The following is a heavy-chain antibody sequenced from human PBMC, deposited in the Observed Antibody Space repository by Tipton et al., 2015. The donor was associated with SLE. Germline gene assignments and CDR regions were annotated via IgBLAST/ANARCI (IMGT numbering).Heavy chain of an antibody. CDR1: GGSFSDYY. J-gene: IGHJ6*03. Sequence: TLSLTCAVYGGSFSDYYWSWIRQPPGKGLEWIGSIYYSGSTYYNPSLKSRVTISVDTSKDEFSLKLTSVSAADTAMYYCASELLVATSMDYYYYMDVWGKGTTVTVSS. V-gene: IGHV4-34*01. CDR2: IYYSGST. CDR3: ASELLVATSMDYYYYMDV. D-gene: IGHD5-12*01.